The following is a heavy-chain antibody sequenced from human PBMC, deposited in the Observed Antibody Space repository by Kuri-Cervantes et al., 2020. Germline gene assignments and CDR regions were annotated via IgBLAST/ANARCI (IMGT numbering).Heavy chain of an antibody. CDR3: ANEKSILGIFSHYFND. J-gene: IGHJ4*02. D-gene: IGHD2-21*01. CDR1: GFTFNAYN. CDR2: IRFDGASA. V-gene: IGHV3-30*02. Sequence: GESLKISCAASGFTFNAYNMHWVRQAPGKGPEWVSFIRFDGASAVYTDSVRGRFTISRENSRNTLYLQMNSLRTEDTAVYYCANEKSILGIFSHYFNDWGQGTLVTVSS.